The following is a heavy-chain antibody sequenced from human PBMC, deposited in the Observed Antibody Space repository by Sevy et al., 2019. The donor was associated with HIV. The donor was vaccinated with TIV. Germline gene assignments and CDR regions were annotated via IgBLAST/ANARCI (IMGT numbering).Heavy chain of an antibody. J-gene: IGHJ4*02. CDR3: ARITPRYDYVWGSYRYRGYYFDY. CDR1: GGSFSGYY. CDR2: INHSGST. Sequence: SETLSLTCAVYGGSFSGYYWSWIRQPPGKGLEWIGEINHSGSTNYNPSLKSRVTISVDTSKNQFSLKLSSVTAADTAVYYCARITPRYDYVWGSYRYRGYYFDYWGQGTLVTVSS. D-gene: IGHD3-16*02. V-gene: IGHV4-34*01.